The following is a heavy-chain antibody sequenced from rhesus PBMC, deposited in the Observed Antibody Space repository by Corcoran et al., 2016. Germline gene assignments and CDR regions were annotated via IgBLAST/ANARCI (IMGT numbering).Heavy chain of an antibody. Sequence: QVQLQESGPGLVKPSETLSLTCAVSGGSISSGYFYWSWIRQPPGKGLEWIGSITCSGSTSYNPSLKSRVTISRDTSKNQFSLKLTSVTAADTAVYYCAKGENYFDYWGQGVLVTVSS. D-gene: IGHD1-44*02. CDR3: AKGENYFDY. CDR1: GGSISSGYFY. V-gene: IGHV4-122*02. CDR2: ITCSGST. J-gene: IGHJ4*01.